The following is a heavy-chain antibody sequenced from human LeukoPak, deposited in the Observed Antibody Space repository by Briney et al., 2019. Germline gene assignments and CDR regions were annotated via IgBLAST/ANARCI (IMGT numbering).Heavy chain of an antibody. D-gene: IGHD2-2*02. J-gene: IGHJ3*02. V-gene: IGHV7-4-1*02. CDR1: GYDFKTSG. CDR3: ARVFCSSTSCYNNWAFDI. CDR2: INTNTGNP. Sequence: ASVKVSCKTSGYDFKTSGISWVRQAPGQGLEWMGWINTNTGNPTYAQGFTGRFVFSLDTSVSTAYLQISSLKAEDTAVYYCARVFCSSTSCYNNWAFDIWGQGTMVTVSS.